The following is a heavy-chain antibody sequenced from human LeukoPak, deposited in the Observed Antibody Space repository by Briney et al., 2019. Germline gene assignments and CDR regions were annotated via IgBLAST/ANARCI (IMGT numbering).Heavy chain of an antibody. CDR3: ARGSLSDTAMVDY. D-gene: IGHD5-18*01. Sequence: SETLSLTCTVSGGSISSYYWSWIRQPPGKGLEWIGYIYYSGSTNYNPSLKSRVTISVDTSKNQFSLKLSSVTAADTAVYYCARGSLSDTAMVDYWGQGTPVTVSS. V-gene: IGHV4-59*01. J-gene: IGHJ4*02. CDR1: GGSISSYY. CDR2: IYYSGST.